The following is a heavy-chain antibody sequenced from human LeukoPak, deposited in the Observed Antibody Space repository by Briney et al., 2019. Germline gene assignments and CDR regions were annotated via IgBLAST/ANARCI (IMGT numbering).Heavy chain of an antibody. CDR1: GFTFDDYA. V-gene: IGHV3-9*01. Sequence: GGSLRLSCAASGFTFDDYAMHWVRQAPGKGLEWVSGISWNSGSIGYADSVKGRFTISRDNAKNSLYLQMNSLRAEDTALYYCGKDLDETHYYGMDVWGQGTTVTVSS. CDR2: ISWNSGSI. J-gene: IGHJ6*02. D-gene: IGHD2-2*03. CDR3: GKDLDETHYYGMDV.